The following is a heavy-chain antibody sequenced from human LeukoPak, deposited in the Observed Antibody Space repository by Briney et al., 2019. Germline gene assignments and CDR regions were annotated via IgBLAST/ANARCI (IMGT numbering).Heavy chain of an antibody. J-gene: IGHJ4*02. Sequence: DSVKGRFTISRDNAKNTMYLQMNSLRAEDTAVYYCARYSSGFGYWGQGTLVTVSS. D-gene: IGHD6-25*01. CDR3: ARYSSGFGY. V-gene: IGHV3-74*01.